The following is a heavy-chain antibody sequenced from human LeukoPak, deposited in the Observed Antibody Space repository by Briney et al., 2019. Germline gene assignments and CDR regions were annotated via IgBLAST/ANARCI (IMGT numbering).Heavy chain of an antibody. J-gene: IGHJ4*02. CDR3: AKDLTPYYFYGSGTFNY. D-gene: IGHD3-10*01. CDR1: GFTFSSYV. Sequence: GGSLRLSCAASGFTFSSYVMHWVRQAPGQGLEWVALIRYEGSKQYYADSVKGRFTISRDNSKNTVFLHINSLRPEDTAVYYCAKDLTPYYFYGSGTFNYWGQGTLVTVSS. V-gene: IGHV3-30*02. CDR2: IRYEGSKQ.